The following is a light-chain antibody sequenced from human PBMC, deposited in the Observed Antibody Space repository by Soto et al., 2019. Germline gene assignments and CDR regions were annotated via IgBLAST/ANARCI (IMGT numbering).Light chain of an antibody. V-gene: IGLV2-14*01. CDR2: EVS. J-gene: IGLJ1*01. CDR1: SSDVGGYNY. Sequence: QSVLTQPASVSGSPGQSITISCTGTSSDVGGYNYVSWYQQHPGKAPKLMTYEVSNRPSGVSNRFSGSKSGNTASLTISGLQAEDEADYYCSSYTSSSTRLVFGTGTKVTVL. CDR3: SSYTSSSTRLV.